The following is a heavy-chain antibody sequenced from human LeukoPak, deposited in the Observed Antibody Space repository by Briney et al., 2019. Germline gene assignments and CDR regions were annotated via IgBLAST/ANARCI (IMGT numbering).Heavy chain of an antibody. V-gene: IGHV4-34*01. Sequence: PSETLSLTCAVYGGSFSGYYWSWIRQPPGKGLERIGEINHSGSTNYNPSLKSRVTISVDTSKNQFSLKLSSVTAADTAVYYCARQGAVTPRRTHYYAMDVWGPGTTVTVSS. D-gene: IGHD4-17*01. CDR3: ARQGAVTPRRTHYYAMDV. CDR2: INHSGST. CDR1: GGSFSGYY. J-gene: IGHJ6*02.